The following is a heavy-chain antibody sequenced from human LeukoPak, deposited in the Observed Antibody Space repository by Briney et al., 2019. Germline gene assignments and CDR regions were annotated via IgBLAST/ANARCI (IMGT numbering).Heavy chain of an antibody. D-gene: IGHD5-24*01. Sequence: GGSLRLSCAASGSTFSSCGMHWLRQAPGKGPEWVAVIWYDGSNQYYSDSVRGRFTISKDNSKNTLYLQMNSPRVEDTAVYYCARDVEGGYPYYYYGLDVWGQGTTVTVSS. V-gene: IGHV3-33*01. CDR1: GSTFSSCG. J-gene: IGHJ6*02. CDR2: IWYDGSNQ. CDR3: ARDVEGGYPYYYYGLDV.